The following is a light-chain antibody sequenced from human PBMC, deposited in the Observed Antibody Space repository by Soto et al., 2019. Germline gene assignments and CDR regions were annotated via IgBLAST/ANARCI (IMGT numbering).Light chain of an antibody. CDR2: DAS. CDR3: QTRGNWPLT. J-gene: IGKJ4*01. V-gene: IGKV3-11*01. CDR1: QSISDT. Sequence: ETVMTQSPATLSVSPGGRATLSCRASQSISDTLAWYQQKTGQAPRLLIYDASNRATGIPDRFSGSGSGTDFTLTISRLKPEDFAVYYCQTRGNWPLTCGGGTKVDIK.